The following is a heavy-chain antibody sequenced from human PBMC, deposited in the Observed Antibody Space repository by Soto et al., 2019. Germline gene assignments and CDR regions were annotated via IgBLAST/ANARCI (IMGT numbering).Heavy chain of an antibody. D-gene: IGHD4-4*01. J-gene: IGHJ5*02. V-gene: IGHV1-2*04. Sequence: QVQLVQSGAEVKKPGASVKVSCKASGYTFSDYYIHWVRQAPGQGLEWMGWINPDHGGTNYAQRVQGWVTRTRDTSITTAYMELTSLRSEDTAVYYCARPGGGMTTVTPNWFDPWGQGTLVTVSS. CDR1: GYTFSDYY. CDR3: ARPGGGMTTVTPNWFDP. CDR2: INPDHGGT.